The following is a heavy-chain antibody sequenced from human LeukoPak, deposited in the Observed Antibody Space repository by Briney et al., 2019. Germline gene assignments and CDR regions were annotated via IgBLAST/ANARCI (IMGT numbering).Heavy chain of an antibody. CDR3: AIRAHVVSTGAFDI. CDR1: GGTFSSYA. J-gene: IGHJ3*02. V-gene: IGHV1-69*04. D-gene: IGHD3-22*01. Sequence: SVKVSCKASGGTFSSYASSWVRQAPGQGLEWMGRIIPILGITNYAQKFQGRVTITADKSTSTAYMELSSLRSEDTAVYYCAIRAHVVSTGAFDIWGQGTMVTVSS. CDR2: IIPILGIT.